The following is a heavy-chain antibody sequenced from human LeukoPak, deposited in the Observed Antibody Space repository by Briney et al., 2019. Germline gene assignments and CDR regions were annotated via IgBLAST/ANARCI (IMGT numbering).Heavy chain of an antibody. CDR1: GFTFSSYW. D-gene: IGHD1-26*01. CDR2: IKQDGSEK. CDR3: ARDGSIVGATHVDY. V-gene: IGHV3-7*03. J-gene: IGHJ4*02. Sequence: GSLRLSCAASGFTFSSYWMSWVRQAPGKGLEWVANIKQDGSEKYYVDSVKGRFTISRDNAKNSLYLQMNSLRAEVTAVYYCARDGSIVGATHVDYWGQGTLVTVSS.